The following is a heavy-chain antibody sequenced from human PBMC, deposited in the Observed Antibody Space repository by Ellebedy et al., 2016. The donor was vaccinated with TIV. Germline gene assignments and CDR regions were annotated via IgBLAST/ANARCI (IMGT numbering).Heavy chain of an antibody. V-gene: IGHV4-4*02. Sequence: MPSETLSLTCAVSGGSISSSNWWSWVRQPPGKGLEWLGEIYHSGSTNYSPSLKSRVTISVDKSKSQFSLKLNSVTAADTAVYYCSKAVAGYFDYWGQGTLVTVSS. J-gene: IGHJ4*02. CDR3: SKAVAGYFDY. CDR1: GGSISSSNW. CDR2: IYHSGST. D-gene: IGHD6-19*01.